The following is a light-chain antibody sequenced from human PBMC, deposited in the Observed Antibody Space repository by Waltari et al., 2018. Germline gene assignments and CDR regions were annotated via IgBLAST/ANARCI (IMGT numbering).Light chain of an antibody. CDR3: SSYTTNTRI. CDR1: SRHVGNYNR. J-gene: IGLJ2*01. V-gene: IGLV2-18*02. Sequence: QSALTQPPSVSGSPGQSVTISCPGTSRHVGNYNRVSWYQQSPGTAPKLIIYDVHYRPSGVSNRFSGSKSGNTASLTISGLQAEDEADYYCSSYTTNTRIFGGGTKVTVL. CDR2: DVH.